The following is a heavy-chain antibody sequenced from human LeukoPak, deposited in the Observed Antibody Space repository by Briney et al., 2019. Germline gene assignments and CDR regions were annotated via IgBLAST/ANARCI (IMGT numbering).Heavy chain of an antibody. CDR1: GGSTNGYY. CDR2: VYSSGRT. V-gene: IGHV4-4*07. J-gene: IGHJ4*02. D-gene: IGHD3-22*01. CDR3: ARGKYDASGYYQQFEF. Sequence: SETLSLTCIISGGSTNGYYWNWIRQSAGKGLEWIGRVYSSGRTNYNPSLESRVTMSLEAPKKQLSLKLTSVTAADTAVYYCARGKYDASGYYQQFEFWGQGTRVTVSS.